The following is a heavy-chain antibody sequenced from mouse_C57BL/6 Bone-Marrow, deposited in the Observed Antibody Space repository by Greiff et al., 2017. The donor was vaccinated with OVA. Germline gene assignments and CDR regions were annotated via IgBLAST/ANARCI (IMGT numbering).Heavy chain of an antibody. V-gene: IGHV1-82*01. CDR1: GYAFSSSW. D-gene: IGHD3-2*02. CDR3: ASWSQLRPYIDY. J-gene: IGHJ2*01. Sequence: VNLVESGPELVKPGASVKISCKASGYAFSSSWMNWVKQRPGKGLEWIGRIYPGDGDNNYNGKFKGKATLTADKSSSTAYMQLISLTSEDSAVYFCASWSQLRPYIDYWGQGTTLTVSS. CDR2: IYPGDGDN.